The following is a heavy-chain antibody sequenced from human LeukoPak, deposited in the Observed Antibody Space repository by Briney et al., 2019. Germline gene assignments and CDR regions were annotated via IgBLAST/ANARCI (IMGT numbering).Heavy chain of an antibody. CDR1: GFTFSSYA. D-gene: IGHD3-3*01. Sequence: PGGSLRLSCAASGFTFSSYAMSWVRQAPGKGLEWVSAISGSGGSTYYADSVKGRFTISRDNSKNTLYLQMNSLRAEDTAVYYCAKEGYWAIFGVAPSYMDVWGKGTTVTVSS. V-gene: IGHV3-23*01. J-gene: IGHJ6*03. CDR3: AKEGYWAIFGVAPSYMDV. CDR2: ISGSGGST.